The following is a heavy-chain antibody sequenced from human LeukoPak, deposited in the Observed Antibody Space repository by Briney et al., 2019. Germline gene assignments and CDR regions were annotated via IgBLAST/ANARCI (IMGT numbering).Heavy chain of an antibody. CDR3: ARGPTYQPIDF. Sequence: SETLSLTCTVSGGSISSSNYYWGWIRQPPGKGLEWIASIHYSETTYYNPSLKSRVTISVDTSKNHFSLKLSSVTAADTAVYYCARGPTYQPIDFWGQGTLVTASS. D-gene: IGHD2-2*01. J-gene: IGHJ4*02. CDR1: GGSISSSNYY. CDR2: IHYSETT. V-gene: IGHV4-39*02.